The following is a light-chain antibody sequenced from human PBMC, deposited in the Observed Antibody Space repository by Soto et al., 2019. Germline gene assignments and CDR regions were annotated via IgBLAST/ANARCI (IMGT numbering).Light chain of an antibody. Sequence: QSVLTQSPSASASLGASVKLTCTLSSGYSTYAIAWHQQQSEKGPRFLMKINYDGTHRKGDGFFGRFSGSSSGAERHLTISSLQAEDDADYYCQSLGNGIHVFGGGTKLTVL. CDR2: INYDGTH. CDR3: QSLGNGIHV. CDR1: SGYSTYA. J-gene: IGLJ3*02. V-gene: IGLV4-69*01.